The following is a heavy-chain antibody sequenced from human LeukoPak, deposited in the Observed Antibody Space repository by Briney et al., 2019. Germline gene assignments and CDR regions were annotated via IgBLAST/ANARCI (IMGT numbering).Heavy chain of an antibody. V-gene: IGHV4-34*01. CDR1: GGSFSGYY. CDR2: INHSGST. J-gene: IGHJ4*02. Sequence: SETLSLTCAVYGGSFSGYYWSWIRQPPGKGLEWIGEINHSGSTNYNPSLKSRVTISVDTSKNQFSLELSSVTAADTAVYYCARGWSGYDFRDYFDYWGQGTLVTVSS. CDR3: ARGWSGYDFRDYFDY. D-gene: IGHD3-3*01.